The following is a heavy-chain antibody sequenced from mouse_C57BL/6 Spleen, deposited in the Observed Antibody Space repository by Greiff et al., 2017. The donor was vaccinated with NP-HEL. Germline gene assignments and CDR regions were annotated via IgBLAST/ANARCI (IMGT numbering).Heavy chain of an antibody. CDR2: ISDGGSYT. CDR1: GFTFSSYA. V-gene: IGHV5-4*01. Sequence: EVNLVESGGGLVKPGGSLKLSCAASGFTFSSYAMSWVRQTPEKRLEWVATISDGGSYTYYPDNVKGRFTISRDNAKNNLYLQMSHLKSEDTAMYYCARERGGYYAMDYWGQGTSVTVSS. CDR3: ARERGGYYAMDY. J-gene: IGHJ4*01.